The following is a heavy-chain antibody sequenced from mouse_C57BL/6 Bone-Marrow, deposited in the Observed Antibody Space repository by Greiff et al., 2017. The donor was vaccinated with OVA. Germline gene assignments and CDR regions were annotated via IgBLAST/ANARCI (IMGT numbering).Heavy chain of an antibody. J-gene: IGHJ1*03. CDR2: IWSGGST. V-gene: IGHV2-2*01. D-gene: IGHD4-1*01. Sequence: QLQQSGPGLVQPSQSLSITCTVSGFSLTSYGVHWVRQSPGKGLEWLGVIWSGGSTDYNAAFISRLSISKDNSKSQVFFKMNSLQADDTAIYYCARELGPYWYFDVWGTGTTVTVSS. CDR3: ARELGPYWYFDV. CDR1: GFSLTSYG.